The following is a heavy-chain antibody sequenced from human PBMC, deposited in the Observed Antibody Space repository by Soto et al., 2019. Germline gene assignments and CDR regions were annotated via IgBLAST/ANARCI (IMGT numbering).Heavy chain of an antibody. D-gene: IGHD3-16*01. CDR2: IWYDGSNK. J-gene: IGHJ4*02. V-gene: IGHV3-33*01. CDR3: ARFNRWGYFDY. CDR1: GFTFSSYG. Sequence: QVQLVESGGGVVQPGRSLRLSCAASGFTFSSYGMHWVRQAPGKGLEWVAVIWYDGSNKYYADSVKGRFTISRDNSKNTLYLQMNSLRAEDTAVYYCARFNRWGYFDYWGQGTLVTVSS.